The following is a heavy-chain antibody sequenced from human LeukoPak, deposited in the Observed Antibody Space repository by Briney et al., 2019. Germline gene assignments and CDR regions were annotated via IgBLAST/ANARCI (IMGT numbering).Heavy chain of an antibody. Sequence: PGGSLRLSCAASGFTFHRYGMHWVRQAPGKGLECVALISDAGRKKFYADAVKDRFTISRDDSKNTLYLQMSSLRAEDTAMYYCATWNGDFLTGYYLDDWGQGTLVTVSS. CDR1: GFTFHRYG. D-gene: IGHD3-9*01. V-gene: IGHV3-30*03. CDR2: ISDAGRKK. J-gene: IGHJ4*02. CDR3: ATWNGDFLTGYYLDD.